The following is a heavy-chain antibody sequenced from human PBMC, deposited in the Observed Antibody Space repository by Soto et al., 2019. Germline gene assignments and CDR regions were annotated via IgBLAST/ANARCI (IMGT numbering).Heavy chain of an antibody. Sequence: QVQLQESGPGLVKPSGPLSLTCAVSGAFISSSHWWSWVRQSPGKGLEWIGQIHQSGSTSYNQSLWGRASITINKSKSQYSLNLNAVTDADTAVYYWARIVIRWYFDYWGQGTLVTVSS. D-gene: IGHD2-2*01. CDR3: ARIVIRWYFDY. J-gene: IGHJ4*02. V-gene: IGHV4-4*02. CDR1: GAFISSSHW. CDR2: IHQSGST.